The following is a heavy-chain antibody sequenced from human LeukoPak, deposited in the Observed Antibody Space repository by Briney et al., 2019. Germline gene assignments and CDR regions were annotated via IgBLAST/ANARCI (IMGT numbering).Heavy chain of an antibody. CDR2: IWYDGSNK. J-gene: IGHJ4*02. V-gene: IGHV3-33*01. Sequence: GRSLRLSCAASGFTFSSYGMHWVRQAPGKGLEWVAVIWYDGSNKYYADSVKGRFTISRDNSKNTLYLQMNSLRAEDTAVYYCARDLDGYNWGFDYRGQGTLVTVSS. CDR1: GFTFSSYG. CDR3: ARDLDGYNWGFDY. D-gene: IGHD5-24*01.